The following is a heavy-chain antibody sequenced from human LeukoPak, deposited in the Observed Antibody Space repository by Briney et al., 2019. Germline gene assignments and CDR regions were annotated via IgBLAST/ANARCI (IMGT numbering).Heavy chain of an antibody. Sequence: ASVKVSCKASGYTFTSYYMHWVRQAPGHGLEWMGIINPSGGSTTYAQKFQGRVTMTRDTSTSTVYMELSSLRFEDTAVYYCARANYKYGLGSYYNRVYFDYWGQGTLVTVSS. J-gene: IGHJ4*02. CDR3: ARANYKYGLGSYYNRVYFDY. V-gene: IGHV1-46*01. CDR1: GYTFTSYY. CDR2: INPSGGST. D-gene: IGHD3-10*01.